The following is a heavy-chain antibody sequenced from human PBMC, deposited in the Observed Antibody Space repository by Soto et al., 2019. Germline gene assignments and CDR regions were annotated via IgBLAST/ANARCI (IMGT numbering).Heavy chain of an antibody. V-gene: IGHV1-3*01. CDR3: ARVRRATVTTRLNDAFDI. J-gene: IGHJ3*02. Sequence: GASVKVSCKASGYTFTSYAMHWVRQAPGQRLEWMGWINAGNGNTKYSQKFQGRVTITRDTSASTAYMELSSLRSEDTAVYYCARVRRATVTTRLNDAFDIWGQGTMVTVSS. D-gene: IGHD4-17*01. CDR1: GYTFTSYA. CDR2: INAGNGNT.